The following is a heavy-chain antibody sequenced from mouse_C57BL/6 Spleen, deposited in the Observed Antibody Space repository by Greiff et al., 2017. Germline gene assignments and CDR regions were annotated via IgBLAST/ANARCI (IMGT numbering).Heavy chain of an antibody. Sequence: VQLQQSGPGLVQPSQSLSITCTVSGFSLTSYGVHWVRQSPGTGLEWLGVIWSGGSTDYNAAFISRLSISTDNSKSQVFFKMNSLQADDTAIYYCARNKGYYGSSYRVWYFDVWGTGTTVTVSS. V-gene: IGHV2-2*01. CDR3: ARNKGYYGSSYRVWYFDV. D-gene: IGHD1-1*01. CDR2: IWSGGST. CDR1: GFSLTSYG. J-gene: IGHJ1*03.